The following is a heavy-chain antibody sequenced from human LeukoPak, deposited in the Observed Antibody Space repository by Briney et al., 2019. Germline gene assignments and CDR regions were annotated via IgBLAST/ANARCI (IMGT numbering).Heavy chain of an antibody. J-gene: IGHJ4*02. CDR1: GFTFSSYW. CDR2: IKQDGSEK. Sequence: GGSLRLSCAASGFTFSSYWMSWVRQAPGKGLEWVANIKQDGSEKYYVDSVKGRFTISRDNAKNSLYLQMNSLRAEDTAVYYCAREVAMIVVVTAGLDYWGQGTLVTVSS. V-gene: IGHV3-7*01. CDR3: AREVAMIVVVTAGLDY. D-gene: IGHD3-22*01.